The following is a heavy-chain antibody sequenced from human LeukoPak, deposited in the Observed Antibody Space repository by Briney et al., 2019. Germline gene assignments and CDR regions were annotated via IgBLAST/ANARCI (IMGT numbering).Heavy chain of an antibody. J-gene: IGHJ4*02. CDR2: INPNSGGT. Sequence: ASVKVSCKASGYTFTGYYMHWVRQAPGQGLEWMGWINPNSGGTNYAQKFQGWVTMTRDTSISTAYMELSRLRSDDTAVYYCAREYYDILTGDSGFDYWGQGTLVTVSS. V-gene: IGHV1-2*04. CDR3: AREYYDILTGDSGFDY. D-gene: IGHD3-9*01. CDR1: GYTFTGYY.